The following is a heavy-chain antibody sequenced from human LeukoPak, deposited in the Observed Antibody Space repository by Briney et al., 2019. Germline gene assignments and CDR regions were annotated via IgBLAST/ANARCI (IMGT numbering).Heavy chain of an antibody. CDR3: ARVSWDYDSSGYYRAEYFQH. Sequence: GASVKVSCKASGGTFSSYAISWVRQAPGQGLEWMGGIIPIFGTANYAQKFQGRVTITADKSTSTAYMELSSLRSEDTAVYYCARVSWDYDSSGYYRAEYFQHWGQGTLVTASS. CDR1: GGTFSSYA. V-gene: IGHV1-69*06. CDR2: IIPIFGTA. J-gene: IGHJ1*01. D-gene: IGHD3-22*01.